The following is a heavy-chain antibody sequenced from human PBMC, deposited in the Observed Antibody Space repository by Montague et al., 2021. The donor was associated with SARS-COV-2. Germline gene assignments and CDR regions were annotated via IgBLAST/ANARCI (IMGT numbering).Heavy chain of an antibody. V-gene: IGHV3-74*01. CDR2: INSDGSST. Sequence: SLILSCAASGFTFSSYWMGWVRQPPVKGLVWVSRINSDGSSTNYXDSVKGRFTISRDNAKNTLYLQMNSLRAEDTAVYYCVRTFYDSSGYYYVWYFDLWGQGTLVTVSS. CDR3: VRTFYDSSGYYYVWYFDL. D-gene: IGHD3-22*01. J-gene: IGHJ2*01. CDR1: GFTFSSYW.